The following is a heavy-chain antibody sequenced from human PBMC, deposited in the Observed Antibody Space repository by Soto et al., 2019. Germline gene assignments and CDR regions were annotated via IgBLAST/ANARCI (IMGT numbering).Heavy chain of an antibody. CDR2: IYTSGST. J-gene: IGHJ6*02. CDR1: GGSISSYY. D-gene: IGHD6-19*01. Sequence: QVQLQESGPGLVKPSETLSLTCTVSGGSISSYYWSWIRQPAGKGLEWIGRIYTSGSTNYNPSLTSRVTMSVDTSKNQFSLKLSSVTAADTAVYYCARDPVLALAGTSNYYYYGMAVWGQGTTVTVS. CDR3: ARDPVLALAGTSNYYYYGMAV. V-gene: IGHV4-4*07.